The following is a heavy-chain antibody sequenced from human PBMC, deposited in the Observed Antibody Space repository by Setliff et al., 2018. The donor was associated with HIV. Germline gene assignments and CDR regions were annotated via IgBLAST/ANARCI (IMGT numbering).Heavy chain of an antibody. CDR3: ALAHYYDSSGYDPDAFDI. Sequence: NPGGSLRLSCEASGFSLSDHDMNWVRQAPGKGLEWVSSISSSSSYIYYADSVKGRFTISRDNAKNSLYLQMNSLRAEGTAVYYCALAHYYDSSGYDPDAFDIWGQGTMVTVSS. CDR1: GFSLSDHD. V-gene: IGHV3-21*01. CDR2: ISSSSSYI. J-gene: IGHJ3*02. D-gene: IGHD3-22*01.